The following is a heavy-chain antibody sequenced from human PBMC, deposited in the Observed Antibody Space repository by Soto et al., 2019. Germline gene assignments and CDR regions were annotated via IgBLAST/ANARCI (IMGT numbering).Heavy chain of an antibody. Sequence: EVQLVESGGGLVQPGGSLRLSCAVSGFAFGSYWMHWVRQTPGKGLVWVSRINSDGTSTAYADSVKGRFTISRDNAKDTLYLEMNSLRAEDTAVYYCARDGWDLEWLLRVYSYMDVWGKGTTVTVSS. CDR3: ARDGWDLEWLLRVYSYMDV. CDR2: INSDGTST. J-gene: IGHJ6*03. CDR1: GFAFGSYW. D-gene: IGHD3-3*01. V-gene: IGHV3-74*01.